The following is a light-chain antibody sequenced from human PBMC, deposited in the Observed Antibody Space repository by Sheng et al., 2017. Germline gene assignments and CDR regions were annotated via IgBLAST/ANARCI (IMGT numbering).Light chain of an antibody. V-gene: IGKV3-20*01. Sequence: EIVLTQSPGTLSLSPGERATLSCRASQSVSSSYLAWYQQKPGQAPRLLIYGASSRATGIPDRFSGSASGTDFTLTISRLEPEDFAVYYCQQYGSSPRTFGPRDRRWK. CDR3: QQYGSSPRT. CDR1: QSVSSSY. CDR2: GAS. J-gene: IGKJ1*01.